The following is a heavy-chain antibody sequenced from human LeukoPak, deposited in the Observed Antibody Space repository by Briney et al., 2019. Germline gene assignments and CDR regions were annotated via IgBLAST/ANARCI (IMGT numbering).Heavy chain of an antibody. CDR2: FNREDDAP. CDR3: ATLDSYYDNSGRPLLPD. Sequence: ASVKVSCKVSGCSVTELSMHWVRQAPGLGLKWVGGFNREDDAPVYAQQFQGRVTMTEDTSTDTAYMELSSLRSEDTALYYCATLDSYYDNSGRPLLPDWGQGTLVTVSS. V-gene: IGHV1-24*01. CDR1: GCSVTELS. J-gene: IGHJ4*02. D-gene: IGHD3-22*01.